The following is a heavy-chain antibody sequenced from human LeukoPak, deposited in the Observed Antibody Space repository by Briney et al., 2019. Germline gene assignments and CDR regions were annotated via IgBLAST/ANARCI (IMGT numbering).Heavy chain of an antibody. D-gene: IGHD3-9*01. CDR3: ARGTYYDILTGYFLDY. CDR1: GGSVSSGSYY. CDR2: IYYSGST. V-gene: IGHV4-61*01. Sequence: PSETLSLTCTVSGGSVSSGSYYWSWIRQSPGKGLEWIGYIYYSGSTNYNPSLKSRVTISVDTSKNQFSLRLSSVTAADTAVYYCARGTYYDILTGYFLDYWGQGTLVTVSS. J-gene: IGHJ4*02.